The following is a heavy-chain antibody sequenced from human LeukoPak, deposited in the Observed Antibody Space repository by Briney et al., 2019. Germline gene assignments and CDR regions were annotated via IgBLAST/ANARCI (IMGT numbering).Heavy chain of an antibody. CDR1: GGSISSSSYY. CDR2: IYYSGST. D-gene: IGHD3-22*01. CDR3: ARGHYYDSSGYYSRGSQYYYMDV. J-gene: IGHJ6*03. Sequence: SETLSLTCTVSGGSISSSSYYWGWIRQPPGKGLEWIGSIYYSGSTYYNPSLKSRVTISVDTSKNQFSLKLSSVTAADTALYFCARGHYYDSSGYYSRGSQYYYMDVWGKGTTVTVSS. V-gene: IGHV4-39*01.